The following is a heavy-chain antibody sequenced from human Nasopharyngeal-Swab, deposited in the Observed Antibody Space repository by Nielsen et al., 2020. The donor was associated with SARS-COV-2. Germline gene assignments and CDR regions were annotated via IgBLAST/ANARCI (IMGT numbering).Heavy chain of an antibody. D-gene: IGHD1-26*01. V-gene: IGHV3-30*03. CDR3: ARGNGSPTYFEY. CDR1: GFTFSAHG. CDR2: VSYDRADK. Sequence: GESLKISCAASGFTFSAHGMHWVRQAPGKGLEWVAFVSYDRADKYYADSVKGRFTISRDNSRNTVYLQINSLGAEDTAVYFCARGNGSPTYFEYWGQGTLVTVSS. J-gene: IGHJ4*02.